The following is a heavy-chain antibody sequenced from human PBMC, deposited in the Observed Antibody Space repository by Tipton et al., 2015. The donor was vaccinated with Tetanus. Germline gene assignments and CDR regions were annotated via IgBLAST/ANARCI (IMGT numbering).Heavy chain of an antibody. CDR2: IYPGDSDA. Sequence: QLVQSGAEVKKPGESLKISCKVSGHNSRSYWVSWVRQMPGKGLEWMGIIYPGDSDATYNPSFQGQVTISADKSISTAYLQWTSLNPSDTAIYFCARLPNHYSASGSTWGQGTLVTVSS. J-gene: IGHJ5*02. D-gene: IGHD3-10*01. V-gene: IGHV5-51*01. CDR3: ARLPNHYSASGST. CDR1: GHNSRSYW.